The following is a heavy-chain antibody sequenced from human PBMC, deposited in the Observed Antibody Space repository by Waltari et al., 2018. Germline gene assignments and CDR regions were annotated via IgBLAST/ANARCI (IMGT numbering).Heavy chain of an antibody. CDR2: IYYSGST. J-gene: IGHJ4*02. Sequence: QLQLQESGPGLVKPSETLSLTCTVSGGSISSSSYYWGWIRQPPGKGLEWIGSIYYSGSTYYNPSLKSRVTISVDTSKNQFSLKLSSVTAADTAVYYCARGRDIVVVVAAYFDYWGQGTLVTVSS. CDR1: GGSISSSSYY. D-gene: IGHD2-15*01. CDR3: ARGRDIVVVVAAYFDY. V-gene: IGHV4-39*07.